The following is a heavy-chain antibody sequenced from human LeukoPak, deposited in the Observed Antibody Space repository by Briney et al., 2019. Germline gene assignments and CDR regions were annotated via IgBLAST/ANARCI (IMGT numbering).Heavy chain of an antibody. Sequence: GGSLRLSCAASGFTFSSCAMNWVRQAPGKGLEWVSSITGSSTQIFNADSMRGRFTISRDNAKNSLYLQMSSLRVEDTAVYYCARLDRYSSTWFIDYWGRGTLVTVSP. D-gene: IGHD6-13*01. CDR3: ARLDRYSSTWFIDY. V-gene: IGHV3-21*01. J-gene: IGHJ4*02. CDR1: GFTFSSCA. CDR2: ITGSSTQI.